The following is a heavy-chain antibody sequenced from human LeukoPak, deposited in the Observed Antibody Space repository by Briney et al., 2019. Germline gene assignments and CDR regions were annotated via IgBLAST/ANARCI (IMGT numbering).Heavy chain of an antibody. J-gene: IGHJ4*02. V-gene: IGHV1-69*13. Sequence: ASVKVSCKASGGTFSSYAISWVRQAPGQGLEWMGGIIPIFGTANYAQKFQGRVTITADESTSTAYMELSSLRSEDTAVYYCVRASDMHSSSWYYFDYWGQGTLVTVSS. CDR3: VRASDMHSSSWYYFDY. CDR1: GGTFSSYA. D-gene: IGHD6-13*01. CDR2: IIPIFGTA.